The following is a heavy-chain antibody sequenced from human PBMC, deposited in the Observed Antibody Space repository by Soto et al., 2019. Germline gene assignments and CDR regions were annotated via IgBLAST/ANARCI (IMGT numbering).Heavy chain of an antibody. CDR2: IYVPGTT. D-gene: IGHD1-1*01. CDR3: VRDGKKTLRDWFDP. J-gene: IGHJ5*02. CDR1: GASLSGFY. V-gene: IGHV4-4*07. Sequence: ETLLLTCTVSGASLSGFYWSWIRKSAGKGLEWMGRIYVPGTTYYHPSLRSRVMMVLDPSQQQFALTLRSVTAAETAVYYCVRDGKKTLRDWFDPWGQGISVTV.